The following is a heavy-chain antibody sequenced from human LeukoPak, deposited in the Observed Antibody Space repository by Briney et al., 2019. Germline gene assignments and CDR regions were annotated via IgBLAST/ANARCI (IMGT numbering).Heavy chain of an antibody. D-gene: IGHD2-21*02. V-gene: IGHV1-18*01. J-gene: IGHJ5*02. CDR2: TSIYNGQT. Sequence: ASVKVSCKASGYRFTSYGIGWVRQAPGQGLEWVGWTSIYNGQTYYAQSLQDRVTMTADTSTNTVYMELRSLKTEDTAVYYCARACHLVVVTAEGAFLDPWGQGTLVTISS. CDR3: ARACHLVVVTAEGAFLDP. CDR1: GYRFTSYG.